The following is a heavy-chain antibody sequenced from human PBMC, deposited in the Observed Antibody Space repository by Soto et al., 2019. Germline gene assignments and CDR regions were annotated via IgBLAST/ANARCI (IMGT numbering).Heavy chain of an antibody. CDR1: GGSFSGYY. J-gene: IGHJ6*03. D-gene: IGHD2-2*01. CDR3: ARGGYCSSTSCYEYYYYYYMDV. V-gene: IGHV4-34*01. Sequence: QVQLQQWGAGLLKPSETLSLTCAVYGGSFSGYYWSWIRQPPGKGLEWIGEINHSGSTNYNPSLKSRVTISVDTSKNQFSLKLSFATAADTAVYYCARGGYCSSTSCYEYYYYYYMDVWGKGTTVTVSS. CDR2: INHSGST.